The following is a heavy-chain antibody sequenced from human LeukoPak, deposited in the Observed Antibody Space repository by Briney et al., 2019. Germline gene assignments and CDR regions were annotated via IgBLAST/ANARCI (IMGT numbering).Heavy chain of an antibody. J-gene: IGHJ3*02. Sequence: PSETLSLTCTVSGGSISSYYWSWIRQPAGKGLEWIGRIHTSGSTNYNPSLKSRVTISVDTSKNQFSLKLSSVTAADTAVYYCARPRGFTSGWYDAFDIWGQGTMVTVSS. CDR3: ARPRGFTSGWYDAFDI. D-gene: IGHD6-19*01. CDR2: IHTSGST. V-gene: IGHV4-4*07. CDR1: GGSISSYY.